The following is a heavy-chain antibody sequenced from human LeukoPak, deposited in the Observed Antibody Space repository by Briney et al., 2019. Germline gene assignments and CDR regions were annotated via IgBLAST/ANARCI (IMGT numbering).Heavy chain of an antibody. CDR3: ATSQSGYSSGWYLFGY. V-gene: IGHV3-23*01. D-gene: IGHD6-19*01. CDR2: ISGSGGST. CDR1: GFTFSDSY. J-gene: IGHJ4*02. Sequence: GGSLRLSCAASGFTFSDSYMNWIRQAPGKGLEWVSAISGSGGSTYYADSVKGRFTISRDNSKNTLYLQMNSLRAEDTAVYYCATSQSGYSSGWYLFGYWGQGTLVTVSS.